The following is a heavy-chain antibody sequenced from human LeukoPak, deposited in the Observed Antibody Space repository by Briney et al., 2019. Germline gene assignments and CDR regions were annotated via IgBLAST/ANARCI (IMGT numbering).Heavy chain of an antibody. CDR3: ARETTDGGY. Sequence: GGSLRLSCAASGFTFDDYAMHWVRQAPGKGLEWVSGISWNSGNIGYADSVKGRFTISRDNAKNSLYLQMNSLRAEDTAVYYCARETTDGGYWGQGTLVTVSS. J-gene: IGHJ4*02. V-gene: IGHV3-9*01. D-gene: IGHD1/OR15-1a*01. CDR2: ISWNSGNI. CDR1: GFTFDDYA.